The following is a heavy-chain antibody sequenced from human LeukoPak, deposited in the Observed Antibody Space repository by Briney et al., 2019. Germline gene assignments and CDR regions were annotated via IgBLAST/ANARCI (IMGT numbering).Heavy chain of an antibody. CDR1: GGSISSSSYY. Sequence: SETLSLICTVSGGSISSSSYYWGWIRQPPGKGLEWIGSIYYSGSTYYNPSLKSRVTISVDTSKNQFSLKLSSVTAADTAVYYCARHYSVPVIAWFDPWGQGTLVTVSS. CDR2: IYYSGST. V-gene: IGHV4-39*01. CDR3: ARHYSVPVIAWFDP. D-gene: IGHD3-22*01. J-gene: IGHJ5*02.